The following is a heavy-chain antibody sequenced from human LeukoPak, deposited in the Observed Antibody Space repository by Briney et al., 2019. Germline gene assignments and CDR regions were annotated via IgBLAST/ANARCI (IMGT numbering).Heavy chain of an antibody. CDR1: GLIFSSYG. CDR3: AKDWSYQGNYYYMDV. J-gene: IGHJ6*03. CDR2: IRYEGSNT. V-gene: IGHV3-30*02. Sequence: GWSLPLSCAGCGLIFSSYGLLWVRPAPGKGLAWVAFIRYEGSNTYFPHSAKGRFTISRDNSRNTLYLQMNSLRGEDTAVYYCAKDWSYQGNYYYMDVWGKGTTVTISS. D-gene: IGHD1-26*01.